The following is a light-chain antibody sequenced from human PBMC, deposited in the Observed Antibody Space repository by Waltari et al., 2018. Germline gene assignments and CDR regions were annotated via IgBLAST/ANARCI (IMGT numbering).Light chain of an antibody. V-gene: IGLV8-61*01. J-gene: IGLJ3*02. CDR1: SGSLSTTSY. CDR2: KAN. CDR3: ALYMGSGIWV. Sequence: QTVVTQEPSLSVSSGGTVPPTCALSSGSLSTTSYPTWYQQTPGQAPRTLVYKANARSSGVPDRFSGSILGNTAALTITGAQADDESDYYCALYMGSGIWVFGGGTRLTVL.